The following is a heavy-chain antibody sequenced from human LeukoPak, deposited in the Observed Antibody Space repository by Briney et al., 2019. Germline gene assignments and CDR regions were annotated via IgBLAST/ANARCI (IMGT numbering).Heavy chain of an antibody. J-gene: IGHJ4*02. CDR2: IYSGGST. Sequence: GGSLRLSCAASGFTFSTYAMSWVRQAPGKGLEWVSVIYSGGSTYYADSVKGRFTMSRDNSKNTLYLQMNSLRGEDTGVYYCARSSSTWYYFDSWGQGTLVTVSS. CDR1: GFTFSTYA. CDR3: ARSSSTWYYFDS. D-gene: IGHD6-13*01. V-gene: IGHV3-66*01.